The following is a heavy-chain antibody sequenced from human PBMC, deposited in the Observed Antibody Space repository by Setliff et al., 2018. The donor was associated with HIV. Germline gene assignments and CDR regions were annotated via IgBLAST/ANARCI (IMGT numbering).Heavy chain of an antibody. CDR3: ARTLSTMVKTDGYYDYYYMDV. Sequence: LSLTCSVSGGSLQGYYWSWIRQPAGKGLQWIGRIYYVGWSKYNPSLEDRVTMSVDTSNNQFSLSLTSVTAADTAVYYCARTLSTMVKTDGYYDYYYMDVWGKGTTVTVSS. V-gene: IGHV4-4*07. J-gene: IGHJ6*03. CDR1: GGSLQGYY. D-gene: IGHD3-10*01. CDR2: IYYVGWS.